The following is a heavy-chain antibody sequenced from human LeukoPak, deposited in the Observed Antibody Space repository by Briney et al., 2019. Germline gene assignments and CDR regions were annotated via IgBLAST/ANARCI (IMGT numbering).Heavy chain of an antibody. D-gene: IGHD3-22*01. CDR2: IYHSGST. CDR3: ARDLNDRSDCFDY. CDR1: GGSISSSNW. J-gene: IGHJ4*02. Sequence: SGTLSLTCAVSGGSISSSNWWSWVRQPPGKGLEWIGEIYHSGSTNYNPSLKSRVTISVDKSKNQFSLKLSSVTAADTVVYYCARDLNDRSDCFDYWGQGTLVTVSS. V-gene: IGHV4-4*02.